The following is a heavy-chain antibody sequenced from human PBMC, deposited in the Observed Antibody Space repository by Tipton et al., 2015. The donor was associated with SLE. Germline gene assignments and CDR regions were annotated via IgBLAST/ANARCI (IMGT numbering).Heavy chain of an antibody. Sequence: LRLSCTISGGSINGHYWSWFRQPPGKELEWIGYIYYSGSPTYNSSLKSRVTISTDTSKNHFSLKMNAVTAADTAVYFCAKVDDNYDSFDFWGQGILVTVSS. CDR3: AKVDDNYDSFDF. J-gene: IGHJ4*02. D-gene: IGHD3-16*01. V-gene: IGHV4-59*11. CDR2: IYYSGSP. CDR1: GGSINGHY.